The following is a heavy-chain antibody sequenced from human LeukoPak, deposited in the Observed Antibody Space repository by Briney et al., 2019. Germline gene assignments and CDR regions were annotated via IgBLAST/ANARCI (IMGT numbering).Heavy chain of an antibody. Sequence: GGSLRLSCAASGFTFDDYAMHWVRQAPGKGLEWVSGISWNSGSIGYADSVKGRFTISRDNSKNTLYLQMNSLRAEDTAVYYCARAPRPYYDFWSGYYTGDYFDYWGQGTLVTVSS. CDR2: ISWNSGSI. V-gene: IGHV3-9*01. D-gene: IGHD3-3*01. CDR1: GFTFDDYA. J-gene: IGHJ4*02. CDR3: ARAPRPYYDFWSGYYTGDYFDY.